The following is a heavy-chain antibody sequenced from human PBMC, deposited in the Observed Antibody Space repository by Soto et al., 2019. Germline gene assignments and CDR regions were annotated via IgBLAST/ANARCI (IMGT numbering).Heavy chain of an antibody. CDR1: GFTVSSNY. V-gene: IGHV3-53*04. Sequence: GGSLRLSCAASGFTVSSNYMSWVRQAPGKGLEWVSVIYSGGSTYYADSVKGRFTIARHNSKNTLYLQMNSLRAEDTALYYGARVSTVPYYYYGMDVWGQGTTVTVSS. CDR2: IYSGGST. J-gene: IGHJ6*02. CDR3: ARVSTVPYYYYGMDV. D-gene: IGHD4-4*01.